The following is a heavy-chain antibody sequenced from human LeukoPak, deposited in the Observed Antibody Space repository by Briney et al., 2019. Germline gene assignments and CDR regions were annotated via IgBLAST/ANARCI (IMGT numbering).Heavy chain of an antibody. CDR2: ISSGSSTT. V-gene: IGHV3-48*04. CDR1: GFTFSTYS. J-gene: IGHJ4*02. D-gene: IGHD3-10*01. Sequence: GGSLRLSCAGSGFTFSTYSMNWVRQAPGKGLEWVSHISSGSSTTFYADSVKGRFTISRDNTRNSLSLQMNNLRAEDTAVYYCARDRGSITLVRGVNHYWGQGTLVTVSS. CDR3: ARDRGSITLVRGVNHY.